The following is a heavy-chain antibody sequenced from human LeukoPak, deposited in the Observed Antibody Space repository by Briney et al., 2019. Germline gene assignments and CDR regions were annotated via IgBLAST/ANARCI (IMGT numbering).Heavy chain of an antibody. D-gene: IGHD3-10*01. Sequence: SETLSLTCTVSGGSISSSSYYWGWIRQPPGKGLEWIGSIYYSGSTHYNPSLKSRVTISVDTSKNQFSLKLSSVTAADTAVYYCARQNSGSFDYWGQGTLVTVPS. CDR2: IYYSGST. V-gene: IGHV4-39*01. J-gene: IGHJ4*02. CDR1: GGSISSSSYY. CDR3: ARQNSGSFDY.